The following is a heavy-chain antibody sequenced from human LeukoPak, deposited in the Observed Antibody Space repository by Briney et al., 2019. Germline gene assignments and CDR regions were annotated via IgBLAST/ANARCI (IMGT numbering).Heavy chain of an antibody. V-gene: IGHV4-61*02. D-gene: IGHD6-19*01. J-gene: IGHJ3*02. CDR3: ARDSAGPKTFDAFDI. Sequence: SETLSLTCTVSGGSISSGSYYWSWIRQPAGKGLEWIGRIYTSGSTNYNPSLKSRVTISVDTSKNQFSLKLSSVTAADTAVYYCARDSAGPKTFDAFDIWGQGTVVTVSS. CDR1: GGSISSGSYY. CDR2: IYTSGST.